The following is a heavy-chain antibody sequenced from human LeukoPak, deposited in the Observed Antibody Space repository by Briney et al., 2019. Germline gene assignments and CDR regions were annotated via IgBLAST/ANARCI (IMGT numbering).Heavy chain of an antibody. D-gene: IGHD3-22*01. V-gene: IGHV3-64*01. J-gene: IGHJ4*02. Sequence: LSGGSLRLSCAASGFTFSSYAMHWVRQAPGKGLEYVSAISSNGGSTYYANPVKGRFTISRDNSKNTLYLQMGSLRAEDMAVYYCARVGGDSSGYYYYFDYWGQGTLVTVSS. CDR2: ISSNGGST. CDR1: GFTFSSYA. CDR3: ARVGGDSSGYYYYFDY.